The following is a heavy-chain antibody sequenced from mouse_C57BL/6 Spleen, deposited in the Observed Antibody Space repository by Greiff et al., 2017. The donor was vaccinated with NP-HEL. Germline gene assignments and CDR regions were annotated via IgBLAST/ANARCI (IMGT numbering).Heavy chain of an antibody. J-gene: IGHJ4*01. D-gene: IGHD2-1*01. CDR1: GFTFSDYG. Sequence: EVHLVESGGGLVKPGGSLKLSCAASGFTFSDYGMHWVRQAPEKGLEWVAYISSGSSTIYYADTVKGRFTISRDNAKNTLFLQMTSLRSEDTAMYYCARRRGNYIYYAMDYWGQGTSVTVSS. CDR3: ARRRGNYIYYAMDY. CDR2: ISSGSSTI. V-gene: IGHV5-17*01.